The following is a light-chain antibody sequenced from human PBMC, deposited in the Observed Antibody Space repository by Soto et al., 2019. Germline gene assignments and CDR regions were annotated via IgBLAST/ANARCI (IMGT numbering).Light chain of an antibody. CDR1: QSVSSSY. Sequence: EIVLTQSPGTLSLSPGERATLSCRASQSVSSSYFAWYQQKPGQAPRLLIYGASSRATGITDRFSGSGSGTDFTLTISRLEPEDFAVYYCQQYGSSPQTFGQGTKLEIK. CDR2: GAS. V-gene: IGKV3-20*01. CDR3: QQYGSSPQT. J-gene: IGKJ2*01.